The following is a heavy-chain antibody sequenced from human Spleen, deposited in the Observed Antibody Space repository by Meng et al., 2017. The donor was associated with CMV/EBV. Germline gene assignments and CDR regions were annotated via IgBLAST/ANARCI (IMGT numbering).Heavy chain of an antibody. V-gene: IGHV3-11*04. D-gene: IGHD3-3*01. J-gene: IGHJ6*02. CDR1: GFTFSDYY. CDR3: AGFGVTITNGLDV. Sequence: GESLKISCAASGFTFSDYYMSWIRQAPGKGLEWVSYISSSGSTIYYADSVKGRFTISRDNAKNSLYLHISSLRVEDTAVYYCAGFGVTITNGLDVWGQGTTVTVSS. CDR2: ISSSGSTI.